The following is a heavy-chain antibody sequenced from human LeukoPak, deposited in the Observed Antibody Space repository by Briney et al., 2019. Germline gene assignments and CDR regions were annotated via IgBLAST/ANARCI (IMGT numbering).Heavy chain of an antibody. J-gene: IGHJ5*02. CDR1: GYSISSGYY. CDR2: IYHSGST. D-gene: IGHD3-9*01. V-gene: IGHV4-38-2*01. CDR3: ARAARDILTGYYRNNWFDP. Sequence: SETLSLTCAVSGYSISSGYYWGWIRQPPGKGLEWIGSIYHSGSTYYNPSLKSRVTISVDTSKNQFSLKLNSVTAADTAVYYCARAARDILTGYYRNNWFDPWGQGTLVTVSS.